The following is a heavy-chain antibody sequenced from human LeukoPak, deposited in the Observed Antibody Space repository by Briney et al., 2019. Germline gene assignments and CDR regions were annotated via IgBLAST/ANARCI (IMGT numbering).Heavy chain of an antibody. CDR2: ISAYNGNT. J-gene: IGHJ3*02. V-gene: IGHV1-18*04. D-gene: IGHD3-10*01. Sequence: ASVKVSCKASGYTFTSYGISWVRQAPGQGLEWMGWISAYNGNTNYAQKLQGRVTMTTDTSTSTAYMELRGLRSDDTAVYYCARDHDGSGPPLFKGDAFDIWGQGTMVTVSS. CDR1: GYTFTSYG. CDR3: ARDHDGSGPPLFKGDAFDI.